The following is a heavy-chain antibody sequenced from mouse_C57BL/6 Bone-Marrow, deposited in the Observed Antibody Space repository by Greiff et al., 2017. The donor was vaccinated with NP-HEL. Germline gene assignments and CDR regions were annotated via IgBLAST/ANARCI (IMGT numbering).Heavy chain of an antibody. CDR1: GFTFSSYG. CDR2: ISSGGSYT. V-gene: IGHV5-6*01. Sequence: EVQGVESGGDLVKPGGSLKLSCAASGFTFSSYGMSWVRRTPDKRLEWVATISSGGSYTYYPDSVKGRFTISRDNAKNTLYLQMSSLKSEDTAMYYCARHTAQATLSAYWGQGTLVTVSA. J-gene: IGHJ3*01. D-gene: IGHD3-2*02. CDR3: ARHTAQATLSAY.